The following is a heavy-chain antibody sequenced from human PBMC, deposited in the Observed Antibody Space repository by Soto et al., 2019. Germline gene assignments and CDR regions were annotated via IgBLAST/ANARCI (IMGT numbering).Heavy chain of an antibody. J-gene: IGHJ5*02. Sequence: QVQLVQSGAEVKEPGSSVNVSCKTSGGTFGNTAVTWVRQVPGQGLEWIGGIVPLFGTANYAQKFRGRVMITANETTRXAYMDLSSLRSDDTAIYYCARDGDPGSSFWSGPLGGGRFDPWGQGTLVTVSS. CDR3: ARDGDPGSSFWSGPLGGGRFDP. CDR2: IVPLFGTA. V-gene: IGHV1-69*12. CDR1: GGTFGNTA. D-gene: IGHD3-3*01.